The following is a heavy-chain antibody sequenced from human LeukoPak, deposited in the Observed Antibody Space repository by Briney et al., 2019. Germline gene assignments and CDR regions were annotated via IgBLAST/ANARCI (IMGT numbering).Heavy chain of an antibody. CDR3: ARGDYVWGSYRPFDY. J-gene: IGHJ4*02. V-gene: IGHV3-33*01. Sequence: GRSLRLSCAASGFTFSSYGMHWVRQAPGKGLEWVAVIWYDGSNKYYADSVKGRFTISRDNSKNTLYLQMNSLRAEDTAVYCCARGDYVWGSYRPFDYWGQGTLVTVSS. CDR1: GFTFSSYG. D-gene: IGHD3-16*02. CDR2: IWYDGSNK.